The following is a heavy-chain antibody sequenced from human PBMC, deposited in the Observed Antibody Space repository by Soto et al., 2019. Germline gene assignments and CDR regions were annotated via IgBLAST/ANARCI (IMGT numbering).Heavy chain of an antibody. CDR1: GFTFSSYA. V-gene: IGHV3-30-3*01. Sequence: QVQLVESGGGVVQPGRSLRLSCAASGFTFSSYAMHWVRQAPGKGLEWVAVISYDGSNKYYADSVKGRFTISRDNSKNTLYLQMNSLRAEDTAVYYCARSSTRHAGFFGKQHWGQGTLVTVSS. D-gene: IGHD3-3*01. CDR2: ISYDGSNK. J-gene: IGHJ1*01. CDR3: ARSSTRHAGFFGKQH.